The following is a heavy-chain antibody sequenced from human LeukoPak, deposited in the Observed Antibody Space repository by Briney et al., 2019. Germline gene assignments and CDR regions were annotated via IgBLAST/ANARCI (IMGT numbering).Heavy chain of an antibody. D-gene: IGHD2-15*01. CDR3: ARDPVVAATSFDY. Sequence: GASVKVSCKVSGYTLTELSMHWVRQAPGQGLEWMGIINPSGGSTSYAQKFQGRVTMTRDTSTSTVYMELSSLRSEDTAVYYCARDPVVAATSFDYWGQGTLVTVSS. CDR2: INPSGGST. CDR1: GYTLTELS. J-gene: IGHJ4*02. V-gene: IGHV1-46*01.